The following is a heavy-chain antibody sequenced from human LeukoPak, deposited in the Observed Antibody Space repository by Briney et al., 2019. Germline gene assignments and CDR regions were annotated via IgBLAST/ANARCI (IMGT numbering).Heavy chain of an antibody. Sequence: PGRSLRLSCVASGFTFSSHGIHWVRQAPGKGLEWVAVISFDGSNKYYADSVKGRFTISRDNSKNTLYLQMNSLRAEDTAVYYCARDGETSNYDFWSGSQSGYFDYWGQGTLVTVSS. CDR3: ARDGETSNYDFWSGSQSGYFDY. CDR2: ISFDGSNK. D-gene: IGHD3-3*01. V-gene: IGHV3-30*03. CDR1: GFTFSSHG. J-gene: IGHJ4*02.